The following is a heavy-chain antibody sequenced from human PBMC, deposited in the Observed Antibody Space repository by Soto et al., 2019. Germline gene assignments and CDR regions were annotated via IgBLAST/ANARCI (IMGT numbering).Heavy chain of an antibody. V-gene: IGHV4-38-2*02. CDR2: IYHSGTT. CDR3: ARDSSGYYWFDP. CDR1: GFSISSGYF. Sequence: SETLSLTCAVSGFSISSGYFWGWIRQPPGKGPEWLGSIYHSGTTYYNPSVKGRVTISVDTSNNQFSLKMSSVTAADTAVYYCARDSSGYYWFDPWGQGTLVTVSS. J-gene: IGHJ5*02. D-gene: IGHD3-22*01.